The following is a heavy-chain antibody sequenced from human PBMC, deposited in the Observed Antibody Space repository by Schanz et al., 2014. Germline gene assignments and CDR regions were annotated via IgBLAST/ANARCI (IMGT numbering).Heavy chain of an antibody. J-gene: IGHJ4*02. Sequence: VQLVESGGGVVRPGGSLRLSCAASGFTFPNYALGWVRRVPGKGLEWDSLISDSGDTAYYADSVKGRFTISRDNFKGALYLQMSSLRAEDTAVYYCAKSLESCPGGRCSRGYFDYWGQGTLVTVSS. CDR3: AKSLESCPGGRCSRGYFDY. CDR2: ISDSGDTA. CDR1: GFTFPNYA. D-gene: IGHD2-8*02. V-gene: IGHV3-23*04.